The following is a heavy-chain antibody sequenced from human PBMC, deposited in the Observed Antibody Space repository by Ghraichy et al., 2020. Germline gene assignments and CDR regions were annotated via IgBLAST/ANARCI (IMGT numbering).Heavy chain of an antibody. CDR1: RYTLTELS. CDR2: FDPEDGEM. J-gene: IGHJ6*02. CDR3: ATGICDGAYNQRHNYCGMDV. D-gene: IGHD4-17*01. Sequence: ASVKVSCKVSRYTLTELSVHWVRQSPVKGLEWMGGFDPEDGEMIYAQKFQGRVTMTEDTYTDTAYMELSSLRSEDAAVYYCATGICDGAYNQRHNYCGMDVWGQGTTVTVSS. V-gene: IGHV1-24*01.